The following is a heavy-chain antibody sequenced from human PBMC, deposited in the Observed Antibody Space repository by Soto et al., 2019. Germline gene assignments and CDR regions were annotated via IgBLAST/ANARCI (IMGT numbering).Heavy chain of an antibody. CDR2: IYYSGST. J-gene: IGHJ5*02. V-gene: IGHV4-59*01. CDR1: GGSISSYY. CDR3: ARESSSTSSNWFDP. D-gene: IGHD2-2*01. Sequence: SETLSLTCTVSGGSISSYYWSRIRQPPGKGLEWIGYIYYSGSTNYNPSLKSRVTISVDTSKNQFSLKLSSVTAADTAVYYCARESSSTSSNWFDPWGQGTLVTVSS.